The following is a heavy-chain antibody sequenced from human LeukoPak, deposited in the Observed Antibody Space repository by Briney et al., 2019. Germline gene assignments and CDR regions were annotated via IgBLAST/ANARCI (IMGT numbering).Heavy chain of an antibody. J-gene: IGHJ4*02. D-gene: IGHD6-19*01. Sequence: GGSLRLYCAASGFTFSSYAMSWVRKAPGKGLEGFSTISGSSGNTYYADSVKGPFTLSRDNSKNTLYLKMNSLRADDTAVYYCAKGNMAVAATFDYWGQGTLVTVSS. CDR1: GFTFSSYA. CDR3: AKGNMAVAATFDY. CDR2: ISGSSGNT. V-gene: IGHV3-23*01.